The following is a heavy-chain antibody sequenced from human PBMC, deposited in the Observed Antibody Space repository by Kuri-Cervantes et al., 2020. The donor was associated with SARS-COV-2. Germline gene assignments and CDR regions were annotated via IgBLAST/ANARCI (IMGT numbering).Heavy chain of an antibody. V-gene: IGHV4-59*01. J-gene: IGHJ6*02. Sequence: SETLSLTCTVSGDSISSYYWGWIRQPPGKGLEWIGYIYYSGSTTYNPSLKSRVTISVDTSKNQFSLELDSVTAADTAVYYCARESNYSHYYGTEVWGQGTTVTVSS. CDR3: ARESNYSHYYGTEV. CDR2: IYYSGST. CDR1: GDSISSYY.